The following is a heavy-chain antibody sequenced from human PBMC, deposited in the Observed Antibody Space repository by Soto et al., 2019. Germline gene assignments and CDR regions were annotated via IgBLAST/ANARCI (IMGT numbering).Heavy chain of an antibody. D-gene: IGHD3-10*01. CDR3: VRGGGYGSGRTIDY. Sequence: QLQLQESGSGLVKPSQTLSLTCAVSGGSISSGGYSWSWIRQPPGKGLEWIGYIYHSGSTYYNPSLKSRVTISVDRSKNQFSLKLSSVTAADTAVYYCVRGGGYGSGRTIDYWGQGTLVTVSS. CDR1: GGSISSGGYS. CDR2: IYHSGST. J-gene: IGHJ4*02. V-gene: IGHV4-30-2*01.